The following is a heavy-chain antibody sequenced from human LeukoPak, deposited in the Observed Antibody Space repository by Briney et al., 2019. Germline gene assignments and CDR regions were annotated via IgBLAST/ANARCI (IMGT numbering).Heavy chain of an antibody. CDR2: INHSGST. D-gene: IGHD3/OR15-3a*01. CDR1: GGSFSGYY. V-gene: IGHV4-34*01. J-gene: IGHJ4*02. CDR3: ARQTGSGLFTLP. Sequence: SETLSLTCAVYGGSFSGYYWSWIRQPPGKGLEWIGEINHSGSTNYNPSLKSRVTISVDTSKNQFSLKLSSVTAAETAMYYCARQTGSGLFTLPGGQGTLVTVSS.